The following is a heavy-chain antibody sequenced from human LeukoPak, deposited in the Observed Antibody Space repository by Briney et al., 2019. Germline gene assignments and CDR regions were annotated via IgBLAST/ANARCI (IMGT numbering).Heavy chain of an antibody. D-gene: IGHD3-10*01. Sequence: GGSLRLSCAASGFTVSSNYMSWVRQAPGKGLEWVSVIYSGGSTYYADSVKGRFTISRDNSKNTLYLRMNSLRAEDTAVYYCARAYLWGSGDNYWGQGTLVTVSS. V-gene: IGHV3-66*01. CDR2: IYSGGST. CDR3: ARAYLWGSGDNY. CDR1: GFTVSSNY. J-gene: IGHJ4*02.